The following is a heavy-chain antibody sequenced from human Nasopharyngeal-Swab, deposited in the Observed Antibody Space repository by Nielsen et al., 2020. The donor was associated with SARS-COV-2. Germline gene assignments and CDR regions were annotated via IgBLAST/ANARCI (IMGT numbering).Heavy chain of an antibody. V-gene: IGHV3-21*01. D-gene: IGHD6-19*01. CDR2: ISSTSGYI. CDR1: GFTFSTYG. Sequence: LSLTCAASGFTFSTYGMTWVRQAPGKGLEWVSSISSTSGYIFYADSVRGRFTISRDNAKNSLYLQMNSLRAEDTALYYCARVHTSGWSTFDCWGQGTLVTVSS. CDR3: ARVHTSGWSTFDC. J-gene: IGHJ4*02.